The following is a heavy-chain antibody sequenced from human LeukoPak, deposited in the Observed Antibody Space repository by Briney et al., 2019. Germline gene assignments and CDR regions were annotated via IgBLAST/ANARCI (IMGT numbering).Heavy chain of an antibody. CDR1: GFTFSNYW. J-gene: IGHJ4*02. V-gene: IGHV3-74*01. CDR3: ARVSLSSGCLSN. Sequence: PGGSLRLSCAASGFTFSNYWMHWVRQAPGKGLVWVSRISSDESITSYADSVKGRFTISRDNAKNTLLLQMNGLRAEDTAVYYCARVSLSSGCLSNWGQGTLVTVSS. D-gene: IGHD6-19*01. CDR2: ISSDESIT.